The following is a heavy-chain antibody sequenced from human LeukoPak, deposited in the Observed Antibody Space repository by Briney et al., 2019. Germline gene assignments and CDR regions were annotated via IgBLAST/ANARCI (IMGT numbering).Heavy chain of an antibody. Sequence: PSETLSLTCAVYGGSFSGNYWSWIRQPPGKGLEWIGEIIHSGSINYNPSLKSRVTMSLDTSKNQFSLRLSSVTAADTAVYYCARGGDLVEVVAATPPLHYYYGLDVWGQGTTVTVSS. CDR3: ARGGDLVEVVAATPPLHYYYGLDV. CDR1: GGSFSGNY. V-gene: IGHV4-34*01. CDR2: IIHSGSI. J-gene: IGHJ6*02. D-gene: IGHD2-15*01.